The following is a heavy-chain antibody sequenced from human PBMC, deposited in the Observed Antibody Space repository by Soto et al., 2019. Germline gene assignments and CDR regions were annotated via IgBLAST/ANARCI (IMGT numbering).Heavy chain of an antibody. D-gene: IGHD5-18*01. CDR1: GFSLSTSGVG. J-gene: IGHJ5*02. Sequence: QSTLKESGPTLVKPTQTLTLTCTFSGFSLSTSGVGVGWIRQPPGKALEWLALIYWNDDKRYSPSLKSRLTITKDTSKNQVVLTMTNMDPVDTATYYCAHRHVQLWLTNWFDPWGQGTLVTVSS. V-gene: IGHV2-5*01. CDR2: IYWNDDK. CDR3: AHRHVQLWLTNWFDP.